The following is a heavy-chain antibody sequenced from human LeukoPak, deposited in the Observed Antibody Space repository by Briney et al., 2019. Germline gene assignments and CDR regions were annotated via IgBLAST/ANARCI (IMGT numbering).Heavy chain of an antibody. CDR1: GFTFSSYG. CDR3: ARSNQADDY. J-gene: IGHJ4*02. D-gene: IGHD1-14*01. CDR2: ISYDGSNK. V-gene: IGHV3-30*03. Sequence: GGSLRLSCAASGFTFSSYGMHWVRQAPGKGLEWVAVISYDGSNKYYADSVKGRFTISRDNAKNTLYLQMDSLRAEDTGVYYCARSNQADDYWGQGTLVTVSS.